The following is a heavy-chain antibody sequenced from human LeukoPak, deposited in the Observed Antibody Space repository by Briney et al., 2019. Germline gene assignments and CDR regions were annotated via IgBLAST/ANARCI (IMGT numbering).Heavy chain of an antibody. J-gene: IGHJ3*02. V-gene: IGHV4-30-2*01. Sequence: PSQTLSLTCAVSGGSISSGGYSWSWLRQPPGKGLEWIGYIYHSGSTYYNPSLKSRVTISVDRSKNQFSLKLSSVTAADTAVYYCARDKPGIDAFDIWGQGTMVTVSS. CDR1: GGSISSGGYS. D-gene: IGHD1-14*01. CDR2: IYHSGST. CDR3: ARDKPGIDAFDI.